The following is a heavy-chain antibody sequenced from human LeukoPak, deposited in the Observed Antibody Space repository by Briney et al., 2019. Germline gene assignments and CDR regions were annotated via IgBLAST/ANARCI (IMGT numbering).Heavy chain of an antibody. CDR3: ARSSSWSYGMDV. CDR2: IYTNGIT. Sequence: SETLSLTCTVSGDSISDYYWSWIRQPAGKGLELIGRIYTNGITNYNPSLKSRVTTSVDTSKNQLSLRLSSVTAADTAVYYCARSSSWSYGMDVWGQGTTVTVSS. J-gene: IGHJ6*02. D-gene: IGHD6-13*01. CDR1: GDSISDYY. V-gene: IGHV4-4*07.